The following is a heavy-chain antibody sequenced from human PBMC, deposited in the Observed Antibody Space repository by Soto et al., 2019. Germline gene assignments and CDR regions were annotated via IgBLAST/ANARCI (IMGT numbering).Heavy chain of an antibody. CDR2: ISYDGSNK. V-gene: IGHV3-30*18. CDR3: AKGLGRYYFDY. Sequence: GSLRLSCAASGFTFSSYGMHWVRQAPGKGLEWVAVISYDGSNKYYADSVKGRFTISRDNSKNTLYLQMNSLRAEDTAVYYCAKGLGRYYFDYWGQGTLVTVSS. CDR1: GFTFSSYG. J-gene: IGHJ4*02.